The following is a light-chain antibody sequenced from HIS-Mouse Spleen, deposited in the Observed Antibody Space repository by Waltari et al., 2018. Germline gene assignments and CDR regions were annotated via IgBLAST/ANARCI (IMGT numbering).Light chain of an antibody. Sequence: SYELTQPPSVSVSPGQTARITCSGDALPKKYASWYQQRSGKAPVLVIYEDSKRPSGSPERFSGSSAGTMATLTISGAQVEDEADYYCYSTDSSGNHRVFGGGTKLTVL. V-gene: IGLV3-10*01. CDR1: ALPKKY. CDR3: YSTDSSGNHRV. J-gene: IGLJ2*01. CDR2: EDS.